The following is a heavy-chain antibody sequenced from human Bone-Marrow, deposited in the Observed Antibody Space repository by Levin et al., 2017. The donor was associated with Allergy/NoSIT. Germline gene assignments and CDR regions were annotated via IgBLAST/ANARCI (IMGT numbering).Heavy chain of an antibody. D-gene: IGHD2-21*02. Sequence: PGESLKISCKASGYTFTGYYMHWVRQAPGQGLEWMGRINPNSGGTSFAQKFQGRVTMARDTSINTAYMELTSLRSDDTAVYYCAKERGNGDWYYDYWGQGTLVTVSS. J-gene: IGHJ4*02. V-gene: IGHV1-2*06. CDR3: AKERGNGDWYYDY. CDR1: GYTFTGYY. CDR2: INPNSGGT.